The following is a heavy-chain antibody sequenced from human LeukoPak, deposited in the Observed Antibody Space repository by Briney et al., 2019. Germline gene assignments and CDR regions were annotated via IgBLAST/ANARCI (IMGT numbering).Heavy chain of an antibody. V-gene: IGHV3-74*01. CDR3: ARAGYSSGWYFDY. CDR1: GFTFSGYW. D-gene: IGHD6-19*01. Sequence: GGSLRLSCAASGFTFSGYWMHWVRQAPGKGLVWVSRINSDGSDTNYADSVKGRFTISGDNAKNTLYLQMDSLRAEDAAVYYCARAGYSSGWYFDYWGQGTLVTISS. CDR2: INSDGSDT. J-gene: IGHJ4*02.